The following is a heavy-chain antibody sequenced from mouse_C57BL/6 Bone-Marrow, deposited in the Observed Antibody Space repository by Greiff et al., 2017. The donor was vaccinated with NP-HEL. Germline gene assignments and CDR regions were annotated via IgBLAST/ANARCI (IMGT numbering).Heavy chain of an antibody. V-gene: IGHV3-6*01. CDR2: ISYDGSN. J-gene: IGHJ3*01. Sequence: VQLQKSGPGLVKPSQSLSLTCSVTGYSIISGYYWNWIRQFPGNKLEWMAYISYDGSNNYNPSLKNRISITRDISKNQFFLKLTSVTTEDTATYYCAREGGYYGSPFAYWGQGTLVTVSA. D-gene: IGHD1-1*01. CDR3: AREGGYYGSPFAY. CDR1: GYSIISGYY.